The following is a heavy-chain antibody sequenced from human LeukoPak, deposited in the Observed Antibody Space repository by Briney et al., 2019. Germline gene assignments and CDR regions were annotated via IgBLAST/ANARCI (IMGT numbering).Heavy chain of an antibody. Sequence: GGSLRLSCAASGFIVSSNYMSWVRQAPGKGLEWVSAIYSGGSRYHADSVKGRFTISRDNSKNTLYLQMNSLRAEDTAVYYCARDLLGSSWYPAFDYWGQGTLVTVSS. CDR1: GFIVSSNY. CDR3: ARDLLGSSWYPAFDY. D-gene: IGHD6-13*01. CDR2: IYSGGSR. J-gene: IGHJ4*02. V-gene: IGHV3-66*01.